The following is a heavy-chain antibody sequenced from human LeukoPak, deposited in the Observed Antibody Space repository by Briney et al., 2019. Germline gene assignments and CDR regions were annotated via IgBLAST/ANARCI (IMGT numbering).Heavy chain of an antibody. CDR3: TRNTKPYFDWWGNVFDM. J-gene: IGHJ3*02. D-gene: IGHD3-9*01. V-gene: IGHV3-23*05. CDR1: GILFNGYG. CDR2: ISTGAVKT. Sequence: GGSLSLSCEVTGILFNGYGVAWVRPAPGEGLEWVSAISTGAVKTYHAHFVEGRFTISRDDSKRTLYLQMNSLRVEDTAVYYCTRNTKPYFDWWGNVFDMWGQGTIVTVSA.